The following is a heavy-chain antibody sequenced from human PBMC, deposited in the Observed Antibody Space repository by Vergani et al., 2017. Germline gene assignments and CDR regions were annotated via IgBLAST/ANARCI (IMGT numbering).Heavy chain of an antibody. V-gene: IGHV3-23*01. D-gene: IGHD1-1*01. J-gene: IGHJ5*01. CDR3: AKGGWNYWFDS. CDR2: INTNGDYT. Sequence: EVQLLESGGDLVQPGGSLRLSCAASGFSFTTYAMSWVRQAPGKGLEWVSTINTNGDYTCYGDSVKRRFTISRDNSKSTLYLQMNSLRTEDTAIYYCAKGGWNYWFDSWGQGTLVIVS. CDR1: GFSFTTYA.